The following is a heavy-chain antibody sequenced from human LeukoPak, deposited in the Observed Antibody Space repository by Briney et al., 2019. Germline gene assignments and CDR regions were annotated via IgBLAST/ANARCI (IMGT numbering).Heavy chain of an antibody. CDR2: ISWNSGSI. CDR3: AKDRGYYYDSSGRFDY. Sequence: GGSLRLSCAASGFTFDDYAMHWVRHAPGKGLEGVSGISWNSGSIGYADSVKGRFTISRDNAKNSLYLQMNSLRAEDTALYYCAKDRGYYYDSSGRFDYWGQGTLVTVSS. D-gene: IGHD3-22*01. J-gene: IGHJ4*02. V-gene: IGHV3-9*01. CDR1: GFTFDDYA.